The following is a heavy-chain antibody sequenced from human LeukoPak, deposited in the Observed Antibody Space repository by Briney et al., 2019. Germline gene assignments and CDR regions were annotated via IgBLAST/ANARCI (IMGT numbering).Heavy chain of an antibody. J-gene: IGHJ4*02. D-gene: IGHD6-6*01. Sequence: GGSLRLSCAASGFTFSDYYMSWIRQAPGKGLEWVSYISSSGSTIYYADSVKGRFTISRDNAKNSLYLQMNSLRAEDTAVHYCARWSRVYSSSFTFDYWGQGTLVTVSS. V-gene: IGHV3-11*04. CDR2: ISSSGSTI. CDR1: GFTFSDYY. CDR3: ARWSRVYSSSFTFDY.